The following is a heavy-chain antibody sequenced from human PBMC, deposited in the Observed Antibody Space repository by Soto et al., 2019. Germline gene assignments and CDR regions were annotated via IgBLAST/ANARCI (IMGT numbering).Heavy chain of an antibody. CDR1: GGSISNYY. D-gene: IGHD2-21*01. V-gene: IGHV4-59*01. CDR3: ARGGERPWYFDL. Sequence: QVQLQESGPGLVRPSETLSLTCTVSGGSISNYYWTWIRQPPGKGLQWIGYIFYSGSTTYNPSLNSRVTVSVDTSKNQFTLKMSSVTAADTAGYYCARGGERPWYFDLWGRGTLVTVSS. J-gene: IGHJ2*01. CDR2: IFYSGST.